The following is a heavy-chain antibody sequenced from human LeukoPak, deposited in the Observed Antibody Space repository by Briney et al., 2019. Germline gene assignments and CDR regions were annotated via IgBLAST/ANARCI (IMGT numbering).Heavy chain of an antibody. CDR3: ARDDNWGFDY. V-gene: IGHV3-21*05. CDR1: GFAPTDLS. CDR2: IRSRGSGI. J-gene: IGHJ4*02. Sequence: PGGCLTLSCVESGFAPTDLSMNWVRPAPGEGLEWVANIRSRGSGISRGNSYADSVQGRFTLSRDNAKHSLYLQMNSLSAEDTAFYYCARDDNWGFDYWGQGALVTVPS. D-gene: IGHD7-27*01.